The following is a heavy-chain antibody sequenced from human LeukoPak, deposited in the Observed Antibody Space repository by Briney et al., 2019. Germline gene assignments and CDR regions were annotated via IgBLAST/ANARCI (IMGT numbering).Heavy chain of an antibody. CDR2: ISRDSTYK. CDR1: GFTFSTFN. V-gene: IGHV3-21*05. CDR3: ARPSSGNYARSES. Sequence: GGSLRLSCAASGFTFSTFNMNWVRQAPGKGLEWVSFISRDSTYKYYADSVKSRFTISRDDANNTLYLQMNSLRAEDTAVYYCARPSSGNYARSESWGQGTLVTVSS. J-gene: IGHJ5*02. D-gene: IGHD1-26*01.